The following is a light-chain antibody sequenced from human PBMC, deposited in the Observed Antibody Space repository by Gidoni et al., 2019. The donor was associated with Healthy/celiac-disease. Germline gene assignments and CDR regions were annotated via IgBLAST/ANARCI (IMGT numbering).Light chain of an antibody. CDR1: QSVSSSY. CDR3: QQYGSSWT. V-gene: IGKV3-20*01. Sequence: EIVLTQSPGTLSLSPGERATLSCRASQSVSSSYLAWYQQKPGQAPRRLIYGASSRATGIPDRFSGSGSGTDFTLTISRLEPEDFAVYYRQQYGSSWTCGQGTKVEIK. CDR2: GAS. J-gene: IGKJ1*01.